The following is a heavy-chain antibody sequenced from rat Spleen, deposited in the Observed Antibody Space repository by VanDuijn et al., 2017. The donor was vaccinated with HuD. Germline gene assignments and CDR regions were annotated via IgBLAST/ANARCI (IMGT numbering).Heavy chain of an antibody. Sequence: EVQLVESGGGLVQPGGSLKLSCVASGFTFSNFWMTWIRQAPGKGLEWIASIRNTGGSTYYPDSVKGRFTISRDDAKSTQYLQMNSLRSEDTATYYCARMYTTDYYWYFDFWGPGTMVTVSS. V-gene: IGHV5-31*01. J-gene: IGHJ1*01. CDR3: ARMYTTDYYWYFDF. CDR1: GFTFSNFW. CDR2: IRNTGGST. D-gene: IGHD1-6*01.